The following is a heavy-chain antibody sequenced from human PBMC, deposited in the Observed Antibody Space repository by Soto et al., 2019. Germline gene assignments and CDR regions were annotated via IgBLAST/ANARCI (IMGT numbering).Heavy chain of an antibody. CDR1: GGTFSSYA. Sequence: QVQLVQSGAEVKKHGSSVKVSCKASGGTFSSYAISWVRQAPGQGLEWMGGIIPIFGTANYAQKFQGRVTITADESTSTAYMELSSLRSEDTAVYYCARDLVPAAHFYYYYGMDVWGQGTTVTVSS. J-gene: IGHJ6*02. CDR2: IIPIFGTA. D-gene: IGHD2-2*01. CDR3: ARDLVPAAHFYYYYGMDV. V-gene: IGHV1-69*01.